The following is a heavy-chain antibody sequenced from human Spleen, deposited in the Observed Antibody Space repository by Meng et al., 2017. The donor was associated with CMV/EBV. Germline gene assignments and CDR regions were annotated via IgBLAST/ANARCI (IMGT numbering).Heavy chain of an antibody. CDR2: ISYDGSNK. V-gene: IGHV3-30-3*01. CDR3: ARDPRYGSGSFDY. Sequence: CAASGFTFSSYAMHWVRQAPGKGLEWVAVISYDGSNKYYADSVKGRFTISRDNSKNTLYLQMNSLRAEDTAVYYCARDPRYGSGSFDYWGQGTLVTVSS. CDR1: GFTFSSYA. D-gene: IGHD3-10*01. J-gene: IGHJ4*02.